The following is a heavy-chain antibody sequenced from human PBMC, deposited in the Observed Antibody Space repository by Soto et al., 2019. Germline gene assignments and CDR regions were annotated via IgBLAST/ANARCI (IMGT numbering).Heavy chain of an antibody. CDR2: IYVTGAV. Sequence: SETLSLTCSVSGAALNSGNYYWSWIRQVPGKGLEWIGHIYVTGAVDYNPSLRDRITISQDTFERQFSLNLRLVTAADTAVYYCARLRIATNNYKWFDPWGQGTLVTVSS. CDR3: ARLRIATNNYKWFDP. CDR1: GAALNSGNYY. V-gene: IGHV4-31*03. J-gene: IGHJ5*02. D-gene: IGHD2-21*01.